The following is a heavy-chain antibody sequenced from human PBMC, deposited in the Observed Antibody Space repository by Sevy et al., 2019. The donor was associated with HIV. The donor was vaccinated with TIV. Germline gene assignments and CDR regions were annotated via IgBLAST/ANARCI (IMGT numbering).Heavy chain of an antibody. CDR3: ARGGVNGWYYFDY. D-gene: IGHD6-19*01. V-gene: IGHV1-69*13. CDR1: GGTFSTYG. CDR2: IIPILGTV. J-gene: IGHJ4*02. Sequence: ASVKVSCKASGGTFSTYGISWVRQAPGQGPEWMGGIIPILGTVNYAQKFQGRVTITADESTKTAYMELSSLRSEDTAVYYCARGGVNGWYYFDYWGQETLVTVS.